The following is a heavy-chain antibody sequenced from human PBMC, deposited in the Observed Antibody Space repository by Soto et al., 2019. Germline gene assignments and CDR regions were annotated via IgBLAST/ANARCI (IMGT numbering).Heavy chain of an antibody. CDR2: IYHSGTN. J-gene: IGHJ5*02. Sequence: QVQLQESGPGLVKPSQTLSLTCTVSGGSFSSGGYYWSWIRQHPGKGLEWIGYIYHSGTNYYNPSLKRPDTISVATSKNHFSLKQTSVTTADTAVYYWAPVRATQLLWWFDPCGEGTLVTVSS. D-gene: IGHD2-2*01. CDR1: GGSFSSGGYY. CDR3: APVRATQLLWWFDP. V-gene: IGHV4-31*01.